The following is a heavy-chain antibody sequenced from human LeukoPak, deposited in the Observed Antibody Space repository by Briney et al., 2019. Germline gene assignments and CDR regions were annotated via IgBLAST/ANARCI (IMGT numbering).Heavy chain of an antibody. CDR1: GFTFSSSP. CDR2: VSAGGGNT. D-gene: IGHD6-13*01. V-gene: IGHV3-23*01. Sequence: PGGSLRLSCAASGFTFSSSPMSWVRQAPGKGLKWVSAVSAGGGNTHYADSVKGRFTISRDNFKNTLYHQMNSLGAEDTAVYYCARIASAGTTFDYWGQGILVTVSS. CDR3: ARIASAGTTFDY. J-gene: IGHJ4*02.